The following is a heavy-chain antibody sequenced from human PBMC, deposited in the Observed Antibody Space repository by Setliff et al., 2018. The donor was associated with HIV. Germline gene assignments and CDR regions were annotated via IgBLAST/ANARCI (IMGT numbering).Heavy chain of an antibody. CDR2: IIPILGVA. V-gene: IGHV1-69*10. CDR1: GGTFSSYA. D-gene: IGHD2-15*01. CDR3: ARDEISGGAYPPYYFDY. J-gene: IGHJ4*02. Sequence: SVKVSCKSSGGTFSSYAITWVRQAPGQGLEWMGGIIPILGVANYAQKFQGRVTITADKSATTAYMELSSLRSEDTAVYYCARDEISGGAYPPYYFDYWGQGTLVTVSS.